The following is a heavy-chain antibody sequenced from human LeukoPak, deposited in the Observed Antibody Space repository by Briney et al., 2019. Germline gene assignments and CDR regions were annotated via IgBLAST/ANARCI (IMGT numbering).Heavy chain of an antibody. D-gene: IGHD3-10*01. CDR1: GGTFSSYA. V-gene: IGHV1-69*05. J-gene: IGHJ6*03. CDR3: ARAKVRGVTHYYYYMDV. CDR2: IIPIFGTA. Sequence: SVKVSCKASGGTFSSYAIRWVRQAPGQGLEWMGGIIPIFGTANYAQKSQGRVTIITDESTSKAYMELSSLRSEDTAVYYCARAKVRGVTHYYYYMDVWGKGTTVTVSS.